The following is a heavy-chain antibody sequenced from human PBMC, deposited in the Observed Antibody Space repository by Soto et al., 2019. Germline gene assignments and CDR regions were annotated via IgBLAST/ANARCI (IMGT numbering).Heavy chain of an antibody. CDR3: ARDRRVGAVYYYGMDV. V-gene: IGHV1-46*01. J-gene: IGHJ6*02. D-gene: IGHD1-26*01. CDR2: INPSGGST. Sequence: GASVKVSCKASGYTFTSYYMHWLRQAPGQGLEWMGIINPSGGSTSYAQKFQGRVTMTRDTSTSTVYMELSSLRSEDTAVYYCARDRRVGAVYYYGMDVWGQGTTVTVSS. CDR1: GYTFTSYY.